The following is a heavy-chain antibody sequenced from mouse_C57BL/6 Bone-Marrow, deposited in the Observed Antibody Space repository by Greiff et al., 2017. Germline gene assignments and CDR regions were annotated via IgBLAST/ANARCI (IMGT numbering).Heavy chain of an antibody. J-gene: IGHJ4*01. CDR1: GYTFTSYG. D-gene: IGHD2-2*01. V-gene: IGHV1-81*01. Sequence: QVQLQQSGAELARPGASVKLSCKASGYTFTSYGISWVKQRTGQGLEWIGEIYPRSGNTYYNEKFKGKATLTADTSSSAAYMELRSLTAEDSADYFCARGSWLREMDYWGQGTSVTDAS. CDR2: IYPRSGNT. CDR3: ARGSWLREMDY.